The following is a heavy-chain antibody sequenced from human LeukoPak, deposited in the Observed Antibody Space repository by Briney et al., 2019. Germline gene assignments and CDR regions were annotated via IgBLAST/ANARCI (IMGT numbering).Heavy chain of an antibody. J-gene: IGHJ4*02. CDR3: ARDLFTKVQGKSGY. CDR1: GYTFTGYY. Sequence: ASVKVSCKASGYTFTGYYMHWVRQAPGQGLEWMGWINPNSGGTNYAQKFQGRVTMTRDTSISTAYMELSRLRSDDTAVYYCARDLFTKVQGKSGYWGQGTLVTVSS. V-gene: IGHV1-2*02. CDR2: INPNSGGT. D-gene: IGHD3-10*01.